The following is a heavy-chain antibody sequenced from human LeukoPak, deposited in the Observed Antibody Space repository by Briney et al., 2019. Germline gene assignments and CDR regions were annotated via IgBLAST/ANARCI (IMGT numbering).Heavy chain of an antibody. CDR1: GGSISSYY. CDR3: ARGKGGNGNY. J-gene: IGHJ4*02. CDR2: IYHSGST. D-gene: IGHD4-23*01. Sequence: SETLSLTCTVSGGSISSYYWSWIRQPPGKGLEWIGYIYHSGSTKYNPSLKSRVTISVDTSKNQFSLKLSSVTAADTAVYYCARGKGGNGNYWGQGTLVTVSS. V-gene: IGHV4-59*01.